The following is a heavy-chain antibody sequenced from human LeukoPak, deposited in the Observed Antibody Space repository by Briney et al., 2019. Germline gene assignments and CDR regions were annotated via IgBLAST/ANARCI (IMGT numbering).Heavy chain of an antibody. Sequence: ASVKVSCKAAGYTFTSYDINWVRQATGQGLEWMGWMNPNSGNTGYAQKFQGRVTITRNTSISTAYMELSSLRSEDTAVYYCARNPGDTDAFDIWGQGTMVTVSS. CDR3: ARNPGDTDAFDI. CDR2: MNPNSGNT. J-gene: IGHJ3*02. CDR1: GYTFTSYD. V-gene: IGHV1-8*03. D-gene: IGHD3-16*01.